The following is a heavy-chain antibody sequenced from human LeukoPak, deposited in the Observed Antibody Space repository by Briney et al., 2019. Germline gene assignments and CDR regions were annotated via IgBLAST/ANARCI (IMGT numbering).Heavy chain of an antibody. V-gene: IGHV1-8*01. CDR1: GYTFTNYD. J-gene: IGHJ4*02. D-gene: IGHD1-26*01. CDR3: ARSTGGASTEFDY. Sequence: GASVKVSCKASGYTFTNYDINWVRQATGQGLEWMGWLNPNSGYTGYAQKFQGRVTMTRNTSISTAYMELSSLRSEDTAVYYCARSTGGASTEFDYWGQGTLVTVSS. CDR2: LNPNSGYT.